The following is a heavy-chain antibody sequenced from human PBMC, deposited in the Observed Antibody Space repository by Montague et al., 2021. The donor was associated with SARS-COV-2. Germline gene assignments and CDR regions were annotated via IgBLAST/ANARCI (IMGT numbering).Heavy chain of an antibody. J-gene: IGHJ4*02. CDR3: AVQPRDSSAWHPFDH. D-gene: IGHD6-19*01. V-gene: IGHV3-33*01. CDR2: MSHDGNYE. Sequence: SLRLSCSASGFTFSTYAIHWVRQAPGKGLEWVAIMSHDGNYEHYXDSVKGRFTISRDSSKNMLHLQMNSLTAEDTAVYYCAVQPRDSSAWHPFDHWGQGTLVTVSS. CDR1: GFTFSTYA.